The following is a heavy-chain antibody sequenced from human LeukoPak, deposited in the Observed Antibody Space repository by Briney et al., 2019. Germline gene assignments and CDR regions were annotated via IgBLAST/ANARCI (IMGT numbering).Heavy chain of an antibody. V-gene: IGHV3-7*01. D-gene: IGHD4-17*01. CDR1: GFTFNSYW. Sequence: PGGSLRLSCAASGFTFNSYWMSWVRQAPGKGLEWVANIKEDGSEKMYLDSVKGRFTISRDNAKNSLYLQMNSLRVEDTAVYYCVRDEGATVTTFRFDFWGQGTLVTVSS. J-gene: IGHJ4*02. CDR3: VRDEGATVTTFRFDF. CDR2: IKEDGSEK.